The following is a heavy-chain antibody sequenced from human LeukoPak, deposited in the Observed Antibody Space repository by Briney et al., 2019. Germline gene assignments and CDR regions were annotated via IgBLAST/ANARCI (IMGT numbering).Heavy chain of an antibody. CDR1: GFTFSSYG. D-gene: IGHD2-21*01. J-gene: IGHJ3*02. CDR3: ARGGGAEAFDI. CDR2: ISYDGSNK. V-gene: IGHV3-30*03. Sequence: GRSLRLSCAASGFTFSSYGMHWVRQAPGKGLEWVTIISYDGSNKDYADSVKGRFTISRDNSKNTLYLQMNSLRVEDTAVYYCARGGGAEAFDIWGQGTMVTVSS.